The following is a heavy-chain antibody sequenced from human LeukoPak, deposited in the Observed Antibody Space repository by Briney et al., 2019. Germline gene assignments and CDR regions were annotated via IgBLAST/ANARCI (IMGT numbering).Heavy chain of an antibody. CDR1: GYTFTSYD. CDR2: MNPNSGNT. J-gene: IGHJ4*02. CDR3: ARWGYYDSSGYYYVPFDY. D-gene: IGHD3-22*01. Sequence: GASVKVSCKASGYTFTSYDINWVRQATGQGLEWMGWMNPNSGNTGYAQKFQGRVTMTRNTSISTAYMELSSLRSEDTAVYYCARWGYYDSSGYYYVPFDYWGQGTLVTVSS. V-gene: IGHV1-8*01.